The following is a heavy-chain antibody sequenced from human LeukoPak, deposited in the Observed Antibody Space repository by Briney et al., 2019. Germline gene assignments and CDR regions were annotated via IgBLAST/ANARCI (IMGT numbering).Heavy chain of an antibody. Sequence: SETLSLTCTVSGGSISSGGYYWSWIRQHPGKGLEWIGYIYYSGSTYYNPSLKSRVTISVDTSKNQFSLKLTSVTAADTAIYYCSRESGAFCPFGYWGQGTLVIVPP. D-gene: IGHD1-26*01. J-gene: IGHJ4*02. CDR3: SRESGAFCPFGY. CDR1: GGSISSGGYY. V-gene: IGHV4-31*03. CDR2: IYYSGST.